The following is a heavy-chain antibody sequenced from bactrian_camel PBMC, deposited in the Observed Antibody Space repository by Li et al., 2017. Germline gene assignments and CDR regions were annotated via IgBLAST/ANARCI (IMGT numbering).Heavy chain of an antibody. Sequence: QLVESGGGSVQAGGSLRLSCEVSGHYYSSYYMGWFRQTPGKEREGVATIDSNGATDYADSVKGRFTISKDNAKNTLYLQMNALKPEDTAMYYCAADKHDPVGGYCGILNTRLTYRGQGTHVTVS. CDR3: AADKHDPVGGYCGILNTRLTY. D-gene: IGHD2*01. CDR2: IDSNGAT. CDR1: GHYYSSYY. V-gene: IGHV3S55*01. J-gene: IGHJ4*01.